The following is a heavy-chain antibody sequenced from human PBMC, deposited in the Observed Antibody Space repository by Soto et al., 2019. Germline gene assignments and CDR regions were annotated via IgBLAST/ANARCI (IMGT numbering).Heavy chain of an antibody. J-gene: IGHJ4*02. Sequence: QVQLQESGPGLVKPSQTLSLTCTVSGGSISSGGYYWSWIRQHPGKGLEWIGYIYYSGSTYYNPSLKSRVTRSVDTSKNQFSLKLSSVTAADTAVYYCARVSIPAVSPHFDYWGQGTLVTVSS. CDR3: ARVSIPAVSPHFDY. CDR2: IYYSGST. V-gene: IGHV4-31*03. CDR1: GGSISSGGYY. D-gene: IGHD2-2*01.